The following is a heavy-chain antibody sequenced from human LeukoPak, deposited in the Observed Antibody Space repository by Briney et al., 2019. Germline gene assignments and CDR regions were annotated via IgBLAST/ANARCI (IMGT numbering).Heavy chain of an antibody. D-gene: IGHD5-24*01. CDR2: ISYDGTNK. CDR3: ARDGYNEEDWYFDL. J-gene: IGHJ2*01. Sequence: TGGSLRLSCAASGFPFTNYALHWVRQAPGKGLEWVAFISYDGTNKCYADTVKGRFTISRDNSKKTLYLQMNSLRAEDTAVYYCARDGYNEEDWYFDLWGRGVLVTVSS. CDR1: GFPFTNYA. V-gene: IGHV3-30-3*01.